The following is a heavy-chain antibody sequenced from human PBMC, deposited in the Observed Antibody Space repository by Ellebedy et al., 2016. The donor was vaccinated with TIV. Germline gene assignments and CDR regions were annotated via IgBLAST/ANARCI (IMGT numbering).Heavy chain of an antibody. CDR2: ISHTGSRT. CDR1: GFTFNSYA. J-gene: IGHJ3*02. D-gene: IGHD3-10*01. CDR3: ARTLRSGGNAFEI. Sequence: GESLKISCAASGFTFNSYAMSWVRQAPGKGLEWVSTISHTGSRTYYANSVEGRFIISRDNSKRTLYLQMNSLRAEETAVYYCARTLRSGGNAFEIWGRGTMVTVSS. V-gene: IGHV3-23*01.